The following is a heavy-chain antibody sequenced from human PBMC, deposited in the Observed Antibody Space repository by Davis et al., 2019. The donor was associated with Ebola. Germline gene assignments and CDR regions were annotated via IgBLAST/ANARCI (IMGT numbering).Heavy chain of an antibody. J-gene: IGHJ6*02. Sequence: PGGSLRLSCAASGFTFSSYWMSWVRQAPGKGLEWVAVISYDGSNKYYADSVKGRFTISRDNSKNTLYLQMNSLRAEDTAVYYCARVPNYDFWLMDVWGQGTTVTVSS. CDR1: GFTFSSYW. D-gene: IGHD3-3*01. CDR2: ISYDGSNK. V-gene: IGHV3-30-3*01. CDR3: ARVPNYDFWLMDV.